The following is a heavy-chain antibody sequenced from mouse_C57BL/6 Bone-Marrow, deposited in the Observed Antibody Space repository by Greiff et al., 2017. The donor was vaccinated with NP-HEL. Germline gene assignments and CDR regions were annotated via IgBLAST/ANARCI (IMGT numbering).Heavy chain of an antibody. Sequence: EVKVVESGGGLVQPGGSLKLSCAASGFTFSDYYMYWVRQTPEKRLEWVAYISNGGGSTYYPDTVKGRFTISRDNAKNTLYLQMSRLKSEDTAMYYCARSYYDYDWYFDVWGTGTTVTVSS. D-gene: IGHD2-4*01. CDR2: ISNGGGST. V-gene: IGHV5-12*01. J-gene: IGHJ1*03. CDR1: GFTFSDYY. CDR3: ARSYYDYDWYFDV.